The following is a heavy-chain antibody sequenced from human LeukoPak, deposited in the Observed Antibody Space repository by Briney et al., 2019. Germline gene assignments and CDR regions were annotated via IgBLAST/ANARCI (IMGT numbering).Heavy chain of an antibody. V-gene: IGHV1-69*13. J-gene: IGHJ3*02. D-gene: IGHD2-21*01. CDR1: GGTFSSYA. Sequence: GASVKVSCKASGGTFSSYAISWVRQAPGQGLEWMGGIIPIFGTANYAQKFQGRVTITADESTSTAYMELSSLRSEDTAVYYCAAEVITHDAFDIWGQGTMVTVSS. CDR3: AAEVITHDAFDI. CDR2: IIPIFGTA.